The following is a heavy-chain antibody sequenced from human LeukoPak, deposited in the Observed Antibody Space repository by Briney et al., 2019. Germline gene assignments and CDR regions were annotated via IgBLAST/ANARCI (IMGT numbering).Heavy chain of an antibody. Sequence: ASVKVSCKVSGYTLTELSMHWVRQAPGKGLEWMGGFDPEDGEAIYAQKFQGRVTMTEDTSTDTAYVELSSLRSEDTAVYYCATLDSSSLCFDYWGQGTLVTVSS. D-gene: IGHD6-13*01. CDR1: GYTLTELS. J-gene: IGHJ4*02. V-gene: IGHV1-24*01. CDR2: FDPEDGEA. CDR3: ATLDSSSLCFDY.